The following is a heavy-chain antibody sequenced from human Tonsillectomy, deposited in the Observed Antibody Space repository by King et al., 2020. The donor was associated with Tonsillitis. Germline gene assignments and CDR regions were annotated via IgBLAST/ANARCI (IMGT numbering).Heavy chain of an antibody. CDR1: GFTFRSYG. J-gene: IGHJ4*02. CDR3: ARKSELSATWNQIDY. Sequence: VQLVESGGGVVQRGKSLSLSCATSGFTFRSYGMHWVRQAPGKGLEWVAFISSDGKNKYYAESVKGRFTMSRDISNNTHYLQINSLTADDTAIYYCARKSELSATWNQIDYWGQGTLVTVAS. CDR2: ISSDGKNK. V-gene: IGHV3-33*05. D-gene: IGHD1-1*01.